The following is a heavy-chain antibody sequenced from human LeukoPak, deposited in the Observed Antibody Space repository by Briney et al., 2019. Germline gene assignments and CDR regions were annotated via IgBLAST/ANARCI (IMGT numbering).Heavy chain of an antibody. J-gene: IGHJ4*02. CDR3: ATDDYRGLGY. CDR2: IIQDGSST. Sequence: PGGSLRLSCAASGIIFSNYWMHWVRQAPGKGLVWVSHIIQDGSSTFYADSVRGRFTISRDNAKNTLYLQMNSLRVEDTAVYYCATDDYRGLGYWGQGTLVTVSS. CDR1: GIIFSNYW. V-gene: IGHV3-74*01. D-gene: IGHD4-11*01.